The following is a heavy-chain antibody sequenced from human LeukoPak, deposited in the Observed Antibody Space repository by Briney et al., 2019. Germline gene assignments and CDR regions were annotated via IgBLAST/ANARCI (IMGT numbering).Heavy chain of an antibody. D-gene: IGHD1-7*01. CDR1: GGSISSYY. J-gene: IGHJ4*02. V-gene: IGHV4-59*01. Sequence: SETLSLTCTVSGGSISSYYWSWIRQPPGKGLEWIAYIYYSGNTNYNPSLKNRVTMSVDTSKNQFSLKLSSVTAADTAVCYCASYTGTTSSFDYWGQGTLVTVSS. CDR2: IYYSGNT. CDR3: ASYTGTTSSFDY.